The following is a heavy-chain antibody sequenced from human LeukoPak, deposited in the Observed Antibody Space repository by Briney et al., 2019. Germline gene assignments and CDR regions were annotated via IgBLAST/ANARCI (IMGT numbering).Heavy chain of an antibody. D-gene: IGHD6-13*01. CDR2: IYYSGST. V-gene: IGHV4-59*08. J-gene: IGHJ5*02. CDR3: ARQLGPSSSWYLNH. Sequence: SETLSLTCTVSGGSISSYYWSWIRQPPGKGLEWIGYIYYSGSTNYNPSLKSQVTISVDTSKNQFSLKLSSVTAADTAVYYCARQLGPSSSWYLNHWGQGTLVTVSS. CDR1: GGSISSYY.